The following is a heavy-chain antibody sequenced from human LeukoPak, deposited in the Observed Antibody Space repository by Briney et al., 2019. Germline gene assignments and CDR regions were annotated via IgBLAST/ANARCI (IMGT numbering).Heavy chain of an antibody. V-gene: IGHV4-59*01. CDR3: ARDPSGYFNY. J-gene: IGHJ4*02. CDR1: GGSISSYW. Sequence: SETLSLTCTVSGGSISSYWWSWIRQPSGKGLDWIGYIYYSGTTNYNPSLKSRVTISVDTSKNQFSLKLSSVTAADTAVYYCARDPSGYFNYWGQGTLVTVSS. D-gene: IGHD3-22*01. CDR2: IYYSGTT.